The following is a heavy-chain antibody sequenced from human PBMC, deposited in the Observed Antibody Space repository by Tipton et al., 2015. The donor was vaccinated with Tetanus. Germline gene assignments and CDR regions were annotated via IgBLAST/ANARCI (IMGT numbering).Heavy chain of an antibody. V-gene: IGHV4-59*12. Sequence: LRLSCTVSGGSISTYYWSWIRQPPGKGLEWIGYIFYSGNTNYNPSLKTRVTISVDTSKNQFSLKLSSVTAADTAVYYCARDGWGLTNWFDPWGQGTLVTVSS. J-gene: IGHJ5*02. CDR1: GGSISTYY. D-gene: IGHD7-27*01. CDR2: IFYSGNT. CDR3: ARDGWGLTNWFDP.